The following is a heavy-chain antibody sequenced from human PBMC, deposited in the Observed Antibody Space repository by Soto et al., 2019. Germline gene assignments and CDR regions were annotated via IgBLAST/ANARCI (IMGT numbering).Heavy chain of an antibody. CDR3: AIPCALAVAVDGYYYYGMDV. CDR2: IISKANTYAT. V-gene: IGHV3-73*02. D-gene: IGHD6-19*01. J-gene: IGHJ6*02. Sequence: EVQLVESGGGLVQPGGSLKLSCAASGFTFSGSAMHWVRQASGKGLEWVGRIISKANTYATAYAASVKGRFTISRDDLKNTAYLQMNSLKTEDTAVYYWAIPCALAVAVDGYYYYGMDVWGQGTTVTVSS. CDR1: GFTFSGSA.